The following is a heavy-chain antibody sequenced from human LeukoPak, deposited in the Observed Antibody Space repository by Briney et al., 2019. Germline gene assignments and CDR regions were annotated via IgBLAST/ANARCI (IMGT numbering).Heavy chain of an antibody. D-gene: IGHD2-2*01. V-gene: IGHV4-39*07. J-gene: IGHJ4*02. CDR3: ARGVLEGQDIVVVPAAPQGKPYYFDY. CDR1: GGSISSSSYY. CDR2: IYYSGST. Sequence: PSETLSLTCTVSGGSISSSSYYWGWIRQPPGKGLEWIGSIYYSGSTYYNPSLKSRVTISVDTSKNQFSLKLSSVTAADTAVYYCARGVLEGQDIVVVPAAPQGKPYYFDYWGQGTLVTVSS.